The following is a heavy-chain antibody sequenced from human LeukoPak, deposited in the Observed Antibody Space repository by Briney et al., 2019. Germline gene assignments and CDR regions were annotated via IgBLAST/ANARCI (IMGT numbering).Heavy chain of an antibody. V-gene: IGHV3-30*04. CDR2: ISYDGKKE. D-gene: IGHD3-22*01. Sequence: GGSLRLSCAASGFTLSSYAMHWVRQAPGKGLEWVAVISYDGKKEYYADSVKGRFNLSRDNSKNTLYLQMNSLRPEDTAVYYCARDRVVITTNNRFDPWGQGTLVTVSS. J-gene: IGHJ5*02. CDR3: ARDRVVITTNNRFDP. CDR1: GFTLSSYA.